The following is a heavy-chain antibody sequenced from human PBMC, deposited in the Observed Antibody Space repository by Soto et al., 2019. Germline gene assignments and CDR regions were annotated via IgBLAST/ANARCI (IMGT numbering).Heavy chain of an antibody. CDR2: LYYIVRT. J-gene: IGHJ2*01. CDR1: GGSISSGDYY. V-gene: IGHV4-30-4*01. D-gene: IGHD3-22*01. CDR3: ARVSEDYYDSSGYSTEHFDL. Sequence: QVQLQESGPGLVKPSQTLSLTCTVSGGSISSGDYYWRWIRQPPGTGLEWIGYLYYIVRTYYNPSLMSRVTIAVDTSKNHFPLKLRSVTAADTAVYYCARVSEDYYDSSGYSTEHFDLWGRGTLVTVSS.